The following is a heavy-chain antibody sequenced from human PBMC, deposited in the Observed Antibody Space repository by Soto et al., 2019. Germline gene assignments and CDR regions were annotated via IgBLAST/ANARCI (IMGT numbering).Heavy chain of an antibody. Sequence: HPXGSLILSCAASGCTVSSNYMSWVRQAPGKGLDWVSVIYSGGSTYYADSVKGRFTISRDNSKNTLYLQMNSLRAEDTAVYYCAAQRGSSSWPGGYYYYGMDVWGQGPTVTVSS. CDR1: GCTVSSNY. CDR2: IYSGGST. V-gene: IGHV3-53*01. D-gene: IGHD6-13*01. J-gene: IGHJ6*02. CDR3: AAQRGSSSWPGGYYYYGMDV.